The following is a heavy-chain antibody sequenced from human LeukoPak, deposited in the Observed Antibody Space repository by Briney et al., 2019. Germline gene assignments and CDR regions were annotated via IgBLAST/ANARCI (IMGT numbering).Heavy chain of an antibody. CDR1: GFTFSSYW. V-gene: IGHV3-7*01. CDR3: ARDPGIQDYYYYMDV. Sequence: GGSLRLSCVASGFTFSSYWMTWVRQAPGKGLEWVANIKTDGSQIYYVDSVKGRFTISRDNAKNSLYLQMNSLRAEDTAVYYCARDPGIQDYYYYMDVWGKGTTVTISS. D-gene: IGHD5-18*01. J-gene: IGHJ6*03. CDR2: IKTDGSQI.